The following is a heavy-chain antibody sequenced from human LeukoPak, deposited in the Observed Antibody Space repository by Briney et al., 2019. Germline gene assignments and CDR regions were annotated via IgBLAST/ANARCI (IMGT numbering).Heavy chain of an antibody. CDR2: IWYDGSNK. J-gene: IGHJ4*02. V-gene: IGHV3-33*01. CDR3: ARDRGNDYFDS. Sequence: GGSLRLSCAASGFTFSSYGMHWVRQAPGKGLEWVAVIWYDGSNKYYADSVKGRFTVSRGNSKNTVYLQINSLRVEDTAVYYCARDRGNDYFDSWGQGTLVTVSS. CDR1: GFTFSSYG.